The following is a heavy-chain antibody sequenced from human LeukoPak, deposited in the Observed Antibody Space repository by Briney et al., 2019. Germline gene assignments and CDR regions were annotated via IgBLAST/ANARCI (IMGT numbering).Heavy chain of an antibody. CDR1: GYTFTSYY. V-gene: IGHV1-46*01. CDR3: ARGNPLQWIGTFDF. J-gene: IGHJ4*02. CDR2: INPSGGST. D-gene: IGHD3-10*01. Sequence: ASVKVSCKASGYTFTSYYMHWVRQAPGQGLEWMGIINPSGGSTSYAQKFQGRATMTTDTSTSTAYMELRSLRSDDTAVYYCARGNPLQWIGTFDFWGPGTLVTVSS.